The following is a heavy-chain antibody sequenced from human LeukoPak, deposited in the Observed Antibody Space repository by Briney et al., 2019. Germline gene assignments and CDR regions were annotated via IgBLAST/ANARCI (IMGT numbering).Heavy chain of an antibody. CDR1: GFTFSSYG. D-gene: IGHD6-13*01. V-gene: IGHV3-48*04. CDR3: ARAEVAAGIDVNWFDP. J-gene: IGHJ5*02. CDR2: ISSSGSTI. Sequence: PGRSLRLSCAASGFTFSSYGMHWVRQAPGKGLEWVSYISSSGSTIYYADSVKGRFTISRDNAKNSLYLQMNSLRAEDTAVYYCARAEVAAGIDVNWFDPWGQGTLVTVSS.